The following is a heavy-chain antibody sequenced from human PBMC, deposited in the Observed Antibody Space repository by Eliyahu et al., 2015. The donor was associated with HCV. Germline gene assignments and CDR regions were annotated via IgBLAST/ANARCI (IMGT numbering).Heavy chain of an antibody. CDR1: GXSISSGGYY. Sequence: QVQLQESGPGLVXPSQTLSXTCXXSGXSISSGGYYWSWXRQHPGKGLEWIGYXXYRGSTYYNPSLKSRVTISVDTSKNQFSLKLSSVTAADTAVYYCARDIHCSSTSCYRFGWFDPWGQGTLVTVSS. CDR3: ARDIHCSSTSCYRFGWFDP. D-gene: IGHD2-2*02. CDR2: XXYRGST. V-gene: IGHV4-31*03. J-gene: IGHJ5*02.